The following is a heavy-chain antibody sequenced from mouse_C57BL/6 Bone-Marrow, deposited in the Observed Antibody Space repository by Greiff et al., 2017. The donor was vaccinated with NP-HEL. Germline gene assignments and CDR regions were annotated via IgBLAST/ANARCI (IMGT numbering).Heavy chain of an antibody. V-gene: IGHV1-18*01. CDR3: ATTVVATRYWYFDV. Sequence: EVQLQQSGPELVKPGASVKIPCKASGYTFTDYNMDWVKQSHGKSLEWIGDINPNNGGTIYNQKFKGKATLTVDKSSSTAYMELRSLTSEDTAVYYCATTVVATRYWYFDVWGTGTTVTVSS. CDR2: INPNNGGT. CDR1: GYTFTDYN. J-gene: IGHJ1*03. D-gene: IGHD1-1*01.